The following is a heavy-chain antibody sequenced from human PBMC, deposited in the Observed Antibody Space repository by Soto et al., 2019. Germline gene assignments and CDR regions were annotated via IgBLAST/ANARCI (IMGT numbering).Heavy chain of an antibody. CDR3: ARPSVAGAWGPFGY. J-gene: IGHJ4*02. D-gene: IGHD6-19*01. CDR2: VYYSGTT. Sequence: SETLSLTCTVSGGSISTYYWNWIRQPPGKGLEWIGHVYYSGTTNYNASLKSRVTISVDTSRNQFSLKLTSGTAADTAVYYCARPSVAGAWGPFGYWGQGTLVTVSS. CDR1: GGSISTYY. V-gene: IGHV4-59*08.